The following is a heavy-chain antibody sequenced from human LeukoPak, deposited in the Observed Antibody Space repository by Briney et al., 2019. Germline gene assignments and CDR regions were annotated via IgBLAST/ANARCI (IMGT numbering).Heavy chain of an antibody. Sequence: ASVKVSCKASGYTFTSYYMQWVRQAPGQGLEWMGIINPSGGSTSYAQKFQGRVTMTRDTSTSTVYMELSSLRSEDTAVYYCARVALPYCSSTSCYWFDPWGQGTLVTVSS. CDR3: ARVALPYCSSTSCYWFDP. J-gene: IGHJ5*02. CDR2: INPSGGST. V-gene: IGHV1-46*03. CDR1: GYTFTSYY. D-gene: IGHD2-2*01.